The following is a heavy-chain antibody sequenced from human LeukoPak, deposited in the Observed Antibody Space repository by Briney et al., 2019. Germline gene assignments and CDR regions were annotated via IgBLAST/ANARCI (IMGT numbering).Heavy chain of an antibody. D-gene: IGHD3-10*02. CDR1: RFTFSSSA. CDR2: ISTSRNYI. Sequence: PGGSLRLSCIASRFTFSSSAMSWVRQAPGKGLEWVSSISTSRNYIYYADSVTGRFTISRDNAKNSLYLQMNSLRAEDTAVYYCAELGITMIGGVWGKGTTVTISS. CDR3: AELGITMIGGV. J-gene: IGHJ6*04. V-gene: IGHV3-21*01.